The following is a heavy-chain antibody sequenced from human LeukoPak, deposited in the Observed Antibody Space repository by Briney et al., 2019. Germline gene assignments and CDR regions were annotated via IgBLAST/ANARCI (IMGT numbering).Heavy chain of an antibody. Sequence: GGSLRLSCAASGFIFSNTWMIWLRQAPEKGLEWVANIKEDGSATYYVDSVKGRFTISRDNAKNSLYLQRNNLRAEDTAIYYCARGGTQSPINWGPGTPVTVSS. CDR2: IKEDGSAT. V-gene: IGHV3-7*01. J-gene: IGHJ4*02. CDR3: ARGGTQSPIN. CDR1: GFIFSNTW.